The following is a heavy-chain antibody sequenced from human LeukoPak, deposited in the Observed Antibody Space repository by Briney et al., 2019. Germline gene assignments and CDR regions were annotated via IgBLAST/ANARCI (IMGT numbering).Heavy chain of an antibody. CDR3: TKKVVVGATSPYSDFQD. CDR2: ISGSGVTT. J-gene: IGHJ1*01. D-gene: IGHD1-26*01. CDR1: GLTFSSHW. Sequence: GGSLRLSCAASGLTFSSHWMHWVRQAPGKGLEWVSAISGSGVTTRYAGSVKGRFSISRDNSKNTLYLQMNSLRAEDTALYYCTKKVVVGATSPYSDFQDWGQGTLVTVSS. V-gene: IGHV3-23*01.